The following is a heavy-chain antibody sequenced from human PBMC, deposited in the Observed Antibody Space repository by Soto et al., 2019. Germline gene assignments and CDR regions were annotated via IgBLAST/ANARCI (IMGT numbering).Heavy chain of an antibody. Sequence: ASVKVSCKASGYSFTDYHIHWVRQAPGQGLEWLGRINPKSGGTSTAQKFQGWVTMTTDTSISTASMELTRLTSDDTAIYSCARGDSTDCSNGVCSFFYNHDMDVWGQGTTVTVSS. CDR3: ARGDSTDCSNGVCSFFYNHDMDV. CDR2: INPKSGGT. CDR1: GYSFTDYH. J-gene: IGHJ6*02. V-gene: IGHV1-2*04. D-gene: IGHD2-8*01.